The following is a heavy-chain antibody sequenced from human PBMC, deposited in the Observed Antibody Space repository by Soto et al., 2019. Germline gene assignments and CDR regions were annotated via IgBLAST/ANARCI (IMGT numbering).Heavy chain of an antibody. CDR3: ARDVAEGSGDYGY. Sequence: SETLSLTCTVSGGSISSYYWSWIRQPPGKGLEWIGYIYYSGSTNYNPSLKSRVTISVDTSKNQFSLKLSSVTAADTAVYYCARDVAEGSGDYGYWGKGTLVTVSS. J-gene: IGHJ4*02. D-gene: IGHD4-17*01. V-gene: IGHV4-59*01. CDR1: GGSISSYY. CDR2: IYYSGST.